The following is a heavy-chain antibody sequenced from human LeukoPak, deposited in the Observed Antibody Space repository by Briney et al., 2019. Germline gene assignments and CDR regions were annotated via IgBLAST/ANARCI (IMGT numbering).Heavy chain of an antibody. CDR1: GGSFSGYY. Sequence: SETLSLTCAVYGGSFSGYYWSWIRQPPGKGLEWIGEINHSGSTNYNPSLKSRVTISVDTSKNQFSLKLSSVTAADTAVYYCARGQWLVPGHYYGTDVWGQGTTVTVSS. CDR2: INHSGST. J-gene: IGHJ6*02. CDR3: ARGQWLVPGHYYGTDV. V-gene: IGHV4-34*01. D-gene: IGHD6-19*01.